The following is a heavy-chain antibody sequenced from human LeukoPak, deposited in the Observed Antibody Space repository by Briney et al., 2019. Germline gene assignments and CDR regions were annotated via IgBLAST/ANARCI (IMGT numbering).Heavy chain of an antibody. CDR3: ARHVAVAGNWFDP. CDR2: IYYSGST. Sequence: PSETLSLTCTVSGGSISSSSYYWGWIRQPPGKGLEWIGGIYYSGSTYYNPSLKSRVTISVDTSKNQFSLKLSSVTASDTALYYCARHVAVAGNWFDPWGQGTLVTVSS. J-gene: IGHJ5*02. D-gene: IGHD6-19*01. V-gene: IGHV4-39*01. CDR1: GGSISSSSYY.